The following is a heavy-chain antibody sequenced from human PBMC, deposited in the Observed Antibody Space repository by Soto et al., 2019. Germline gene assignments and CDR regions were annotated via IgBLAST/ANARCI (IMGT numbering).Heavy chain of an antibody. V-gene: IGHV1-24*01. CDR3: ASSSSWYGLSYYYYGMDV. CDR2: FDPEDGET. CDR1: GYTLTELS. D-gene: IGHD6-13*01. Sequence: QVQLVQSGAEVKKPGASVKVSCKVSGYTLTELSMHWVRQAPGKGLEWMGGFDPEDGETIYAHKFQGSVTMTEDTSTDTAYMELSRLRSEDTAVYYGASSSSWYGLSYYYYGMDVWGQGTTVTVSS. J-gene: IGHJ6*02.